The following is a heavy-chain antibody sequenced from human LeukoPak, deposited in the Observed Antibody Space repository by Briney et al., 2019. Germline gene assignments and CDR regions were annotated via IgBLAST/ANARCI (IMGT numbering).Heavy chain of an antibody. Sequence: GGSLRLSCAASGFSFGSYWMTWVRQAPGKGLEWMANIKEDGSEKYYVESVKGRFTISRDNAKNSLYLQMNSLRVEDTALYYCARYGDDDTPGLNWGQGTLVTASS. V-gene: IGHV3-7*04. CDR2: IKEDGSEK. D-gene: IGHD4-17*01. CDR1: GFSFGSYW. J-gene: IGHJ4*02. CDR3: ARYGDDDTPGLN.